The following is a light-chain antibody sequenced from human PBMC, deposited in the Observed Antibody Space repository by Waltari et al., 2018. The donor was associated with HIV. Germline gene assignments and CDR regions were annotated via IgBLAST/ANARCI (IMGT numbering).Light chain of an antibody. CDR1: TSDIGIYDL. Sequence: QSALTQPASVSGSPGQSITISCTGDTSDIGIYDLVSWYQKYPDKAPRLIMYGVNNRPSGISNRFSGSKSGNTASLTISALQGDDEADYYCSSYTDSDSLLFGGGTKLTVL. V-gene: IGLV2-14*01. CDR2: GVN. CDR3: SSYTDSDSLL. J-gene: IGLJ2*01.